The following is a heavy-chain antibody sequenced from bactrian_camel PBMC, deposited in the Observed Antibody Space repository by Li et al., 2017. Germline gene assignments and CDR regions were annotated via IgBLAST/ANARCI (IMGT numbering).Heavy chain of an antibody. D-gene: IGHD5*01. Sequence: VQLVESGGGSVQAGGSLRLSCAASGYKYSSNCVAWFRQAPGKEREGVASFSTEGGSALYADSVKGRFTISQDNAKNTLYLQMNSLKPEDTAMYYCAAAEDCLPVELGAGFGDEWRYWGQGTQVTVS. CDR3: AAAEDCLPVELGAGFGDEWRY. CDR1: GYKYSSNC. V-gene: IGHV3S1*01. J-gene: IGHJ4*01. CDR2: FSTEGGSA.